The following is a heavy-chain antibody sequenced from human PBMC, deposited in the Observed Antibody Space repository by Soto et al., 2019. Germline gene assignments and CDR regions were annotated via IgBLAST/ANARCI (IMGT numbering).Heavy chain of an antibody. D-gene: IGHD2-15*01. Sequence: VRLMESGGGLVQPGGSLRLSCAASGFSFSTYNMDWVRQAPGTGPAWIAYISSISFTIYYAESAKGRITSSRDNDRNSLYLEMNSLRDEDTAVYYCARDRCYDGTCYSASDSWGQGTLVTVSS. CDR1: GFSFSTYN. V-gene: IGHV3-48*02. CDR3: ARDRCYDGTCYSASDS. CDR2: ISSISFTI. J-gene: IGHJ5*01.